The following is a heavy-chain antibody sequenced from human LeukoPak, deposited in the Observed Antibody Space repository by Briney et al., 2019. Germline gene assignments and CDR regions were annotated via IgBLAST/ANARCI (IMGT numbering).Heavy chain of an antibody. J-gene: IGHJ4*02. Sequence: GESLTISCKGSGFSFSTYWIAWVRQMPGKGLEWMGILYPGDSDTTYSPSFQGQVTISADKSISTAYLQWSSLKASDTAMYYCARLRIAARPFDYWGQGTLVTVSS. D-gene: IGHD6-6*01. CDR2: LYPGDSDT. V-gene: IGHV5-51*01. CDR3: ARLRIAARPFDY. CDR1: GFSFSTYW.